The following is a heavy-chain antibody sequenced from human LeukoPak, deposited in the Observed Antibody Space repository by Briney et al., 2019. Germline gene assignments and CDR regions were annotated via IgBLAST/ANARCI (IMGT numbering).Heavy chain of an antibody. Sequence: ESGGGLVQPGGSLRLSCAGSGFTLRNYAMSWVRQAPGKGLEWVPGISGSGGGTYYADSVRGRFSISRDNSKNTVDLQMNSLRAEDTAVYYCAKIPYEYKSGWYAPFDIWGQGTVVTVSS. CDR1: GFTLRNYA. J-gene: IGHJ3*02. V-gene: IGHV3-23*01. D-gene: IGHD6-19*01. CDR3: AKIPYEYKSGWYAPFDI. CDR2: ISGSGGGT.